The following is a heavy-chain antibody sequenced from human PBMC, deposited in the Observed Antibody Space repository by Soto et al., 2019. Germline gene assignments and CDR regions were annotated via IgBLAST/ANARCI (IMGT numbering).Heavy chain of an antibody. V-gene: IGHV1-18*01. CDR3: ARGGGDLWFGELSGWFDP. CDR2: ISAYNGNT. D-gene: IGHD3-10*01. Sequence: QVQLVQSGAEVKKPGASVKVSCKASGYTFTSYGISWVRQAPGQGLEWMGWISAYNGNTNYAQKLQGRVTMTTDTSTSTAYREGRSLRSDDTAVYYCARGGGDLWFGELSGWFDPWGQGTLVTVSS. J-gene: IGHJ5*02. CDR1: GYTFTSYG.